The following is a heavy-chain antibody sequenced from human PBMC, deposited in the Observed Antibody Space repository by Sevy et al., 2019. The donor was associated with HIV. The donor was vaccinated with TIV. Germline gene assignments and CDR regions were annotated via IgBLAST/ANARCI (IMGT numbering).Heavy chain of an antibody. D-gene: IGHD2-15*01. CDR1: GFTFSSYA. Sequence: GGSLRLSCAASGFTFSSYAMSWVRQAPGKGLEWVSAISGSGGSTYYADFVKGRFTISRDNSKNTLYLQMNSLRAEDTAVYYCAEAHPFGRKYYFDYWGQGTLVTVSS. V-gene: IGHV3-23*01. CDR3: AEAHPFGRKYYFDY. J-gene: IGHJ4*02. CDR2: ISGSGGST.